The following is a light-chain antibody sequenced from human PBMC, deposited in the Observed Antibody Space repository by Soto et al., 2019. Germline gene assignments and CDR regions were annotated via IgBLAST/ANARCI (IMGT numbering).Light chain of an antibody. V-gene: IGKV1-8*01. J-gene: IGKJ3*01. CDR2: AAS. Sequence: AIRMTQSPSSFSASTGDRVTITCRASQGISSYLAWYQQKPGKAPKLLIYAASTLQSGVRSRFSGSVSGTDFSLTISCLQSEDFATYYCQQYYSYPFTFGPGTKVDIK. CDR3: QQYYSYPFT. CDR1: QGISSY.